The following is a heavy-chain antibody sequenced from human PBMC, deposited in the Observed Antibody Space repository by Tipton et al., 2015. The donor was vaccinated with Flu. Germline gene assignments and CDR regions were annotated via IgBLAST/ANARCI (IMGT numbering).Heavy chain of an antibody. V-gene: IGHV3-20*04. Sequence: SLRLSCAASGFTFDDYGMSWVRQAPGKGLEWVSATNWNGGRTGYADSVKGRFTIFRDNAKNSLYLQMNSLRAEDTAVYYCAKDLKKYCRGGSCYWDYYGMDVWGQGTTVTVSS. CDR1: GFTFDDYG. D-gene: IGHD2-15*01. J-gene: IGHJ6*02. CDR2: TNWNGGRT. CDR3: AKDLKKYCRGGSCYWDYYGMDV.